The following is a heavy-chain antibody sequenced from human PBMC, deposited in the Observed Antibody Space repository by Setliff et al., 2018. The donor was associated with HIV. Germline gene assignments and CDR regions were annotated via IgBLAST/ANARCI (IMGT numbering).Heavy chain of an antibody. J-gene: IGHJ4*02. D-gene: IGHD2-2*01. V-gene: IGHV3-7*03. CDR3: ASHFGYCSSTSCEGY. Sequence: PGGSLRLSCAASGFTFSNYWMNWVRQAPGRGLEWVADIKQDGGEENYVDSVKGRFTISRDNAKNSLFLQMNSLRAEDTAVYYCASHFGYCSSTSCEGYWGQGALVTVS. CDR2: IKQDGGEE. CDR1: GFTFSNYW.